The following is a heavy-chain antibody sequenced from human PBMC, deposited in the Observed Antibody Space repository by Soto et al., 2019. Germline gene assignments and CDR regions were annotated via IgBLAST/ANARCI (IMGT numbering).Heavy chain of an antibody. CDR1: GGSISSFTYY. J-gene: IGHJ5*02. D-gene: IGHD6-6*01. V-gene: IGHV4-39*01. CDR3: ARRSSSSLGSLFDP. Sequence: SETLSLTCSVSGGSISSFTYYWGWIRQPPGKGLEWIGTVYYNENTYYNPSLKSRVTITVDTAKNQFSLKLSSVTPTDTAVYYCARRSSSSLGSLFDPWGRGILVTVSS. CDR2: VYYNENT.